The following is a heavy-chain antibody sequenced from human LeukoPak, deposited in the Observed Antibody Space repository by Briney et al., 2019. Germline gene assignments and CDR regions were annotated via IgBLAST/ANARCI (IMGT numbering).Heavy chain of an antibody. CDR3: ARDVEQLVPGCLDS. CDR2: ISSSSSYI. Sequence: GGSLRLSCAASGFTFSSYSMNWVRQAPGKGLEWVSSISSSSSYIYYADSVKGRFTISRDNAKNSLYLQMNSLRAEDTAVYYCARDVEQLVPGCLDSWGQGTLVTVSS. V-gene: IGHV3-21*01. J-gene: IGHJ5*01. D-gene: IGHD6-6*01. CDR1: GFTFSSYS.